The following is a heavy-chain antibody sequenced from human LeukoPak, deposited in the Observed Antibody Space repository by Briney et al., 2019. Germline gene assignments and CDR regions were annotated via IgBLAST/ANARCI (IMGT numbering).Heavy chain of an antibody. Sequence: GGSLRLSCAASGFTFSSYEMNWVRQAPGKGLEWVSYISSSGSTIYYADSVKGRFTISRDNAKNSLYLQMNSLRAEDTAVYYCARELQYCYDSSGYHDYWGQGTLVTVSS. CDR2: ISSSGSTI. J-gene: IGHJ4*02. V-gene: IGHV3-48*03. D-gene: IGHD3-22*01. CDR1: GFTFSSYE. CDR3: ARELQYCYDSSGYHDY.